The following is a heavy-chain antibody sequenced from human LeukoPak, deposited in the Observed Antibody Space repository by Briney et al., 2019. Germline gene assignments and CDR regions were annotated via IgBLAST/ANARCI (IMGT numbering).Heavy chain of an antibody. V-gene: IGHV1-18*01. Sequence: ASVKVYCKASGYTFTSYGISWVRQAPGQGLEWMGWISAYNGDTNYAQKLQGRVTMTTGTSTSTAYMELRSLRSDDTAVYYCARVGQLVPLVDYWGQGTLVTVSS. CDR2: ISAYNGDT. CDR1: GYTFTSYG. D-gene: IGHD6-6*01. CDR3: ARVGQLVPLVDY. J-gene: IGHJ4*02.